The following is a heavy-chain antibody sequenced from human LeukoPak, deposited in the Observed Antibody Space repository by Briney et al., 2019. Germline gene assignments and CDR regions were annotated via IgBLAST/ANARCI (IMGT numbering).Heavy chain of an antibody. J-gene: IGHJ4*02. V-gene: IGHV2-5*02. CDR3: AHAVPIAAAGTECYIDY. Sequence: SGPTLVNPTQTLTLTCTFSGFSLSTSGVGVGWIRQPPGKALEWLALIYWDDDKRYSPSLKSRLTITKDTSKNQVVLTMTNMDPVDTATYYCAHAVPIAAAGTECYIDYWGQGTLVTVSS. D-gene: IGHD6-13*01. CDR1: GFSLSTSGVG. CDR2: IYWDDDK.